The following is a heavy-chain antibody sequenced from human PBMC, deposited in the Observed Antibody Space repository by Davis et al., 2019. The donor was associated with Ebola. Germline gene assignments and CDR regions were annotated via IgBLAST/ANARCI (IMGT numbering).Heavy chain of an antibody. CDR3: ARGMTGVENPGAY. CDR2: NNPHNGNT. Sequence: AASVKVSCQASGYTFTSYGITWVRQAPGQGLEWMGWNNPHNGNTNYAQNVQGRVTMTTDTSTSTAYMELRSLRSDDTAVYYCARGMTGVENPGAYWGHGTLVTVSS. D-gene: IGHD3-9*01. V-gene: IGHV1-18*04. J-gene: IGHJ1*01. CDR1: GYTFTSYG.